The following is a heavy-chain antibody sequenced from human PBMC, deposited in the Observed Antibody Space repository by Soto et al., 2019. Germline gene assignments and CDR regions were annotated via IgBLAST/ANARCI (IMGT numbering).Heavy chain of an antibody. CDR1: GGSFSGYY. D-gene: IGHD2-15*01. J-gene: IGHJ6*02. CDR3: ARGQGLLDNYYYYGLDV. Sequence: SETLSLTCAVYGGSFSGYYWSWIRQPPGKGLEWIGEINHSGSTNYNPSLKSRVTISVDTSKNQFSLKLSSVTAADTAVYYCARGQGLLDNYYYYGLDVWGQGTTVTVSS. CDR2: INHSGST. V-gene: IGHV4-34*01.